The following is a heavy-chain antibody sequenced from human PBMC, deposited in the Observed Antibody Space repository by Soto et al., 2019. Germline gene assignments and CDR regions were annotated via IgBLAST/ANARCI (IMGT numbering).Heavy chain of an antibody. Sequence: GGSLRLSCAASGFTFSSYAMSWVRQAPGKGLEWVSAISGSGGSTYYADSVKGRFTISRDNSKNTLYLQMNSLRAEDTAVYYCAKDARGYSYGPYYYYYYMDVWGKGTTVTVSS. CDR1: GFTFSSYA. D-gene: IGHD5-18*01. CDR3: AKDARGYSYGPYYYYYYMDV. CDR2: ISGSGGST. J-gene: IGHJ6*03. V-gene: IGHV3-23*01.